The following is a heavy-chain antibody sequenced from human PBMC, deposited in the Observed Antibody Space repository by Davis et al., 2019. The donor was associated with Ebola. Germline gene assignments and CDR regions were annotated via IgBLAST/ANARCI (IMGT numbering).Heavy chain of an antibody. CDR3: ASLSRIAALSHWYFDL. J-gene: IGHJ2*01. D-gene: IGHD6-6*01. Sequence: GGSLRLSCEASGFIFSSYVMSWVRQAPGKGLEWVSTLGTSADTYYADSVKGRFTISRDNTKNSLYLQMNSLRAEDTAVYYCASLSRIAALSHWYFDLWGRGTLVTVSS. V-gene: IGHV3-23*01. CDR2: LGTSADT. CDR1: GFIFSSYV.